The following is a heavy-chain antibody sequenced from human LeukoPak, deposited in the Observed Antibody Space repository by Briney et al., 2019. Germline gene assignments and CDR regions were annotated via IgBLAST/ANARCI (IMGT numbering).Heavy chain of an antibody. CDR1: GCSLINYG. D-gene: IGHD3-10*01. CDR3: TKAAAGSGDYGMDV. CDR2: ISHDGSNY. J-gene: IGHJ6*02. V-gene: IGHV3-30*18. Sequence: PGRSLRLSCAASGCSLINYGMHWVRQAPGKGLEWVAPISHDGSNYYYADSVKGRFTISRDNSRNTLYLQMNSLKVEDTAVFYCTKAAAGSGDYGMDVWGQGTTVTV.